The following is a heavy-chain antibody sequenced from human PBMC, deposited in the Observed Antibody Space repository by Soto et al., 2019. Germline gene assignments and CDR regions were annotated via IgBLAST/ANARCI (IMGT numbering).Heavy chain of an antibody. CDR2: IYYSGST. Sequence: QVQLQESGPGLVKPSQTLSLTCTVSGGSISSGGYYWSWIRQHPGKGLEWIGYIYYSGSTYYNPSLKLRVTISVDTSKNQFSLKLSSVTAADTAVYYCSRTSCSGGSCYKIDYWGQGTLVTVSS. J-gene: IGHJ4*02. V-gene: IGHV4-31*03. D-gene: IGHD2-15*01. CDR3: SRTSCSGGSCYKIDY. CDR1: GGSISSGGYY.